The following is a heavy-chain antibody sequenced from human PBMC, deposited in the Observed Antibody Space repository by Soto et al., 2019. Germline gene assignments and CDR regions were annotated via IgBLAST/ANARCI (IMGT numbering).Heavy chain of an antibody. CDR1: GGTFSSYA. D-gene: IGHD3-22*01. CDR3: ARDGSSGFLPNWFDP. J-gene: IGHJ5*02. V-gene: IGHV1-69*06. Sequence: ASVKVSCKASGGTFSSYAISWVRQAPGQGLEWMGGIIPIFGTANYAQKFQGRVTITADKSTSTAYMELSSLRSEDTAAYYCARDGSSGFLPNWFDPWGQGTLVTVSS. CDR2: IIPIFGTA.